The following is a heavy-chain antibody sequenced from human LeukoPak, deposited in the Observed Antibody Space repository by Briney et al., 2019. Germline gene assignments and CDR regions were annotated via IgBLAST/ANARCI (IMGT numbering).Heavy chain of an antibody. V-gene: IGHV3-53*01. CDR3: ARTYSSGWYEWFDY. J-gene: IGHJ4*02. Sequence: GGSLRLSCAASGFTVSSNYMSWVRQAPGKGLEWVSVIYSGGSTYYADSVKGRFTISRDNSKNTLYLQMNSLRAEDTAVYYCARTYSSGWYEWFDYWGQGTLVTVSS. CDR2: IYSGGST. CDR1: GFTVSSNY. D-gene: IGHD6-19*01.